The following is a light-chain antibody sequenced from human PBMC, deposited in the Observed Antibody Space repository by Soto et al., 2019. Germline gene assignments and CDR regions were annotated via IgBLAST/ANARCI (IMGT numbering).Light chain of an antibody. V-gene: IGLV1-51*01. CDR2: DNN. CDR1: SSNIGNNY. J-gene: IGLJ2*01. Sequence: QSVLTQPPSVSAAPGQKVTISCSGSSSNIGNNYVSWYQQLPGTAPKLLIYDNNKRPSGIPDRFSGSKSGTSATLGITGLQTRDEADYYCGTWDSSLRGVFGGGTKLTVL. CDR3: GTWDSSLRGV.